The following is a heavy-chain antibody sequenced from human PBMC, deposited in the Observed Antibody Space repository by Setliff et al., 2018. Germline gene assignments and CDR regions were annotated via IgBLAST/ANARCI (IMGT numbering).Heavy chain of an antibody. V-gene: IGHV7-4-1*02. CDR2: INTNTGNP. D-gene: IGHD5-12*01. J-gene: IGHJ6*03. Sequence: ASVKVSCKASGYTFTTYAISWMRQAPGQGLEYMGWINTNTGNPGYAQGFTGRFVFSLDTSVSTAYLQISSLKAEDTAVYYCARASRYGTPRYRGDYYMDVWGKGTTVTVSS. CDR1: GYTFTTYA. CDR3: ARASRYGTPRYRGDYYMDV.